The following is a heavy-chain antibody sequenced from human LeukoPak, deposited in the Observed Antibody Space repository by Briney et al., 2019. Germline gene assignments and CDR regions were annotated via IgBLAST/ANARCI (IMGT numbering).Heavy chain of an antibody. CDR1: GGSISSYY. CDR3: ARETTVVTGDAFDI. Sequence: PSETLSLTCTVSGGSISSYYWSWIRQPPGKGLEWIGYIYYSGSTNYNPSLKSRVTISVDTSKNQFSLKLSSVTVADTAVYYCARETTVVTGDAFDIWGQGTMVTVSS. D-gene: IGHD4-23*01. V-gene: IGHV4-59*01. J-gene: IGHJ3*02. CDR2: IYYSGST.